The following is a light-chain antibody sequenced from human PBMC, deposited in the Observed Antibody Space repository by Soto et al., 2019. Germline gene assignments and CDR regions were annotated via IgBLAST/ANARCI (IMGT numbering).Light chain of an antibody. CDR2: DAF. CDR3: QQYNNWPRT. CDR1: QSVLYSSNNKNY. Sequence: DIVMTQSPDSLAVSLGERATINCKSSQSVLYSSNNKNYLAWYQQKVGRAPRLLIHDAFMRATGIPARFSGSGSGTEFTLTISSLQSEDFAVYYCQQYNNWPRTFGQGTRLEIK. V-gene: IGKV4-1*01. J-gene: IGKJ5*01.